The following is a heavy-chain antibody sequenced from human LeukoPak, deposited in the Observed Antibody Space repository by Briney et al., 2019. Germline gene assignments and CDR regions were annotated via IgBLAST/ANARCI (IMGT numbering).Heavy chain of an antibody. J-gene: IGHJ4*02. CDR1: GGSISSYY. CDR3: ASSIAVAGTDY. CDR2: IYTSGST. V-gene: IGHV4-4*07. D-gene: IGHD6-19*01. Sequence: PSETLSLTCTVSGGSISSYYWSWIRQPAGKGLEWIGRIYTSGSTNYNPSLKSQVTMSVDTSKNQFSLKLSSVTAADTAVYYCASSIAVAGTDYWGQGTLVTVSS.